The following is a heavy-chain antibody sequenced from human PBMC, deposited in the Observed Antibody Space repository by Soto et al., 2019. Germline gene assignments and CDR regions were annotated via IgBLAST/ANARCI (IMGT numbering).Heavy chain of an antibody. CDR3: ARGDSRRYGMDV. D-gene: IGHD2-15*01. CDR2: INPNSGGT. J-gene: IGHJ6*02. V-gene: IGHV1-2*04. Sequence: ASVKVSCKASAYTFTGYYMHWVRQAPGQGLEWMGWINPNSGGTNYAQKFQGWVTMTRDTSISTAYMELSRLRSDDTAVYYCARGDSRRYGMDVWGQGTTVTVSS. CDR1: AYTFTGYY.